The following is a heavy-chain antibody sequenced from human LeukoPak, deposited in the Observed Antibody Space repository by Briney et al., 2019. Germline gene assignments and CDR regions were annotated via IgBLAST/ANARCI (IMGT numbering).Heavy chain of an antibody. V-gene: IGHV4-34*01. J-gene: IGHJ6*02. Sequence: SETLSLTCPVYGGSFSGYYWSWIRQPPGKGLEWIGEINHSGSTNYNPSLKSRVTISVDTSKNQFSLKLSSVTAADTAVYYCARGGLAAARYYYYYYGMDVWGQGTTVTVSS. CDR1: GGSFSGYY. CDR2: INHSGST. D-gene: IGHD6-13*01. CDR3: ARGGLAAARYYYYYYGMDV.